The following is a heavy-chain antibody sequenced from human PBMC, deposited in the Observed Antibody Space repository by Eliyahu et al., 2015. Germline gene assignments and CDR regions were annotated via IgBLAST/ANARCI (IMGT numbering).Heavy chain of an antibody. CDR1: YT. J-gene: IGHJ4*02. CDR2: LFHDESRQ. CDR3: ARDPPNTYQFDI. V-gene: IGHV3-33*01. Sequence: YTMHWVRQGPGQGLQWVAVLFHDESRQFYSESVKGRFTISRDTSTNTLYLHMNNLRAEDTGVYYCARDPPNTYQFDIWGQGTLVTVSS. D-gene: IGHD2-2*01.